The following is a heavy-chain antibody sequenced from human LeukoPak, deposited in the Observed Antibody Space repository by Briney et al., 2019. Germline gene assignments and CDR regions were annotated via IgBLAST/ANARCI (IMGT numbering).Heavy chain of an antibody. CDR1: GFTFDDYA. J-gene: IGHJ4*02. CDR2: ISWDGGST. Sequence: GGSLRLSCAASGFTFDDYAMHWVRQAPGKGLEWVSLISWDGGSTYYADSVKGRFTISRDNSKNSLYLQMNSLRAEDTALYYCAKDAEINDSSGYYFDYWGQGTLVTVSS. V-gene: IGHV3-43D*03. CDR3: AKDAEINDSSGYYFDY. D-gene: IGHD3-22*01.